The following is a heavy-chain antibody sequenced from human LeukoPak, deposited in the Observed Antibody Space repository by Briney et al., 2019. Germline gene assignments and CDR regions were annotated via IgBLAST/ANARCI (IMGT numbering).Heavy chain of an antibody. D-gene: IGHD4-17*01. V-gene: IGHV1-69*05. CDR3: ARDVHGDYGSGWFDP. Sequence: GASVKVSCKTSGGTFNNSAISWVRQAPGQGLEWLGGIMPLFGTAGYAQKFQGRVTITKDESTRTVYLKLISLTSDDTAVYYCARDVHGDYGSGWFDPWGQGTLVSVSS. CDR2: IMPLFGTA. J-gene: IGHJ5*02. CDR1: GGTFNNSA.